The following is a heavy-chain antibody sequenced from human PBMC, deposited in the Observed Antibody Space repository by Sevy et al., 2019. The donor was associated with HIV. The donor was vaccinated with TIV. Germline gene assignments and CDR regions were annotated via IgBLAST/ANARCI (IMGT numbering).Heavy chain of an antibody. Sequence: GGSLRLSCAASGFTFSSHWMFWVRQAPGKGLMWVSHINSHGTITNYADSVKGRFAISRDNAKNTVYLRMDSLRAEDTAVYCCARGQLLQFLEWPSYSLDVWRQGTTVTVSS. CDR2: INSHGTIT. J-gene: IGHJ6*02. D-gene: IGHD3-3*01. CDR3: ARGQLLQFLEWPSYSLDV. CDR1: GFTFSSHW. V-gene: IGHV3-74*01.